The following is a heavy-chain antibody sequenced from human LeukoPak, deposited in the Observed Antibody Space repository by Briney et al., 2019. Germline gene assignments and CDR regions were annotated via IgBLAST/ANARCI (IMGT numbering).Heavy chain of an antibody. CDR3: ARLPRYCSSTSCYKHYYYYYGMDV. Sequence: SETLSLTCTVSGGSISSYYWSWIRQAPGKGLEWIGYSDYNGITKYNPSLKSRGTTSVDTSKNQFSLKLRSVTAADTAVYYCARLPRYCSSTSCYKHYYYYYGMDVWGQGTTVTVSS. J-gene: IGHJ6*02. D-gene: IGHD2-2*02. V-gene: IGHV4-59*01. CDR2: SDYNGIT. CDR1: GGSISSYY.